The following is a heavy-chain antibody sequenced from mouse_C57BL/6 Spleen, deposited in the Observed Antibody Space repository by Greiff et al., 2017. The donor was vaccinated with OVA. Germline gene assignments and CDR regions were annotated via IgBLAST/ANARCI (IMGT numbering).Heavy chain of an antibody. CDR1: GYTFTSYW. V-gene: IGHV1-59*01. D-gene: IGHD1-1*01. CDR3: ATPITTVVATADYYAMDY. Sequence: QVQLKQPGAELVRPGTSVKLSCKASGYTFTSYWMHWVKQRPGQGLEWIGVIDPSDSYTNYNQKFKGKATLTVDTPSSTAYMQLSSLTSEDSAIYYCATPITTVVATADYYAMDYWGQGTSVTVSS. J-gene: IGHJ4*01. CDR2: IDPSDSYT.